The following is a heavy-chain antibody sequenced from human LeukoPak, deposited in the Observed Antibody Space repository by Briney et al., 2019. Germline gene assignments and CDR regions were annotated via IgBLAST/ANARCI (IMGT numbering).Heavy chain of an antibody. Sequence: PGGSLRLSCAASGFTVSSNYMSWVRQDPGKGLEWVSVIYSGGSTYYADSVKGRFTISRDNSKNTLYLQMNSLRAEDTAVYYCARDAFYDYVWGSPPAPYGMDVWGQGTTVTVSS. D-gene: IGHD3-16*01. CDR3: ARDAFYDYVWGSPPAPYGMDV. CDR1: GFTVSSNY. J-gene: IGHJ6*02. CDR2: IYSGGST. V-gene: IGHV3-53*01.